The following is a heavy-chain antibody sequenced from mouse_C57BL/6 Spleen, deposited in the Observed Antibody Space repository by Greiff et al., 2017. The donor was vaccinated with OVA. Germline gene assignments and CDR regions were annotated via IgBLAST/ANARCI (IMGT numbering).Heavy chain of an antibody. CDR3: ARHGYYPWFAY. J-gene: IGHJ3*01. CDR1: GYTFTDYN. Sequence: LLESGPELVKPGASVKIPCKASGYTFTDYNMDWVKQSHGKSLEWIGDINPNNGGTIYNQKFKGKATLTVDKSSSTAYMELRSLTSEDTAVYYCARHGYYPWFAYWGQGTLVTVSA. V-gene: IGHV1-18*01. CDR2: INPNNGGT. D-gene: IGHD2-3*01.